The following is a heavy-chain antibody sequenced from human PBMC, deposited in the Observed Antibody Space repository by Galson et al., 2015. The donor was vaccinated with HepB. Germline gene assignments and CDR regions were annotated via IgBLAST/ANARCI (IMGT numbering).Heavy chain of an antibody. CDR1: GFTFSSYA. CDR2: MSDNGDNT. Sequence: SLRLSCAASGFTFSSYAIMWVRQAPGKGLEWVSGMSDNGDNTFYADSVKGRFTISRDISTNTVYLQMNSLRVEDTAVYYCATRSGASGWYSYFQHWGQGTLVTVSS. D-gene: IGHD6-19*01. V-gene: IGHV3-23*01. J-gene: IGHJ1*01. CDR3: ATRSGASGWYSYFQH.